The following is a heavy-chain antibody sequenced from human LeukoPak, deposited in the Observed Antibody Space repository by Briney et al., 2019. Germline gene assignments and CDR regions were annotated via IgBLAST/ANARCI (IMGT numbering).Heavy chain of an antibody. CDR3: ARDQSDYHDYFDY. D-gene: IGHD4-17*01. J-gene: IGHJ4*02. Sequence: PGGSLRLSCAASGFTFSSYWMSWVRQAPGKGLEWVDNIKQDGSEKYYVDSVKGRFTISRDNAKNSLYLQMNSLRAEDTAVYYCARDQSDYHDYFDYWGQGTLVTVSS. CDR2: IKQDGSEK. V-gene: IGHV3-7*01. CDR1: GFTFSSYW.